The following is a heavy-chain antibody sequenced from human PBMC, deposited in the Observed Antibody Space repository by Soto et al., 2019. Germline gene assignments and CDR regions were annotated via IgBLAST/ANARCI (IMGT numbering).Heavy chain of an antibody. D-gene: IGHD5-18*01. V-gene: IGHV1-18*01. J-gene: IGHJ4*02. Sequence: ASVKVSCKASGYTFTSYGISWVRQAPGQGLEWMGWISAYSGDTNYAQKLQGRVTMTRDTSTSTAYMELSSLRSDDTAVYYCARGRDTAMSLYFDYWGQGTLVTVSS. CDR2: ISAYSGDT. CDR3: ARGRDTAMSLYFDY. CDR1: GYTFTSYG.